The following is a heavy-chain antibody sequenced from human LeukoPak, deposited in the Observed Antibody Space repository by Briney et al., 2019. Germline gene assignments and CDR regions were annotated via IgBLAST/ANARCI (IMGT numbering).Heavy chain of an antibody. J-gene: IGHJ4*02. D-gene: IGHD6-19*01. CDR3: ARRIIAVAGTVVYYFDS. V-gene: IGHV4-39*01. Sequence: SETLWLTCTVSGGSISNTNYYWAWGRQPPGKGLEWIASSYYSGSAYYNPSLKSRVTISVDSSKKQFSLKLNSVTAADTAVYYCARRIIAVAGTVVYYFDSWGQGTLVTVSS. CDR1: GGSISNTNYY. CDR2: SYYSGSA.